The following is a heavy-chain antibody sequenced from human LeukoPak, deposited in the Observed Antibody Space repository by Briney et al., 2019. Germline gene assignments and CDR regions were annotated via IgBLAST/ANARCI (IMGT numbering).Heavy chain of an antibody. CDR1: GFTFSTYA. J-gene: IGHJ4*02. V-gene: IGHV3-23*01. CDR2: ISGSGGST. Sequence: GGSLRLSCAASGFTFSTYAMSWVRQAPGKGLEWVSGISGSGGSTFYADSVKGRFTISRDNSKNTLYLQMNSLRAEDTAVYYCAKDRAYYSDSSGYYLVRAYDYWGQGTLVTVSS. CDR3: AKDRAYYSDSSGYYLVRAYDY. D-gene: IGHD3-22*01.